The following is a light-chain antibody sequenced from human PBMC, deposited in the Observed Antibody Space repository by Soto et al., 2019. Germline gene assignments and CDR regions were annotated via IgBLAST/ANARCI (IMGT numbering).Light chain of an antibody. CDR2: EVT. CDR1: SSDVGGYNY. J-gene: IGLJ2*01. Sequence: QSVLTQPPSASGSPGQSVTISCTGTSSDVGGYNYVSWYQQHPGTAPKLMIYEVTKRPSGVPDRFSGSKSGNTASLTVSGLQAEDEADYYCSSYAGSNTVVFGGGTKLTVL. V-gene: IGLV2-8*01. CDR3: SSYAGSNTVV.